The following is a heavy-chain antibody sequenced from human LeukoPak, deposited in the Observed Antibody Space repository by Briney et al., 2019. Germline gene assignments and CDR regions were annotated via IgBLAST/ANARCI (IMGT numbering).Heavy chain of an antibody. CDR1: GFTFSSYW. CDR2: ISGSGGST. CDR3: AKVPLNWNDLYFDY. Sequence: GGSLRLSCAASGFTFSSYWMSWVRQAPGKGLEWVSAISGSGGSTYYADSVKGRFTISRDNSKNTLYLQMNSLRAEDTAVYYCAKVPLNWNDLYFDYWGQGTLVTVSS. V-gene: IGHV3-23*01. J-gene: IGHJ4*02. D-gene: IGHD1-1*01.